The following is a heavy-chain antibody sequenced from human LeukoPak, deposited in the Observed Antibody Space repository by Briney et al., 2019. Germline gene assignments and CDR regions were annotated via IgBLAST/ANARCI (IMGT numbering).Heavy chain of an antibody. Sequence: ASVKVSCKASGYTFTNYEINWVRQATGQGLEWMGWVNPNNGDAGFSQKFQGRVTLTSNTSLTTAYMELTSLTSEDTAVYYCARGLGTYWGKDFLNWFDPWGQGTLVTVSS. V-gene: IGHV1-8*01. D-gene: IGHD7-27*01. CDR1: GYTFTNYE. J-gene: IGHJ5*02. CDR2: VNPNNGDA. CDR3: ARGLGTYWGKDFLNWFDP.